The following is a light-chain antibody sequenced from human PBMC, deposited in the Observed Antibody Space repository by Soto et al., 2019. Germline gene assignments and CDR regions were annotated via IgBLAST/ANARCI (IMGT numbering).Light chain of an antibody. J-gene: IGKJ1*01. Sequence: DIQMTQSRSTLSGSVGSRVTISSRASQTISSWLAWYQQKQGKAPKLVIYKASTLKSGVPSRFSGSGSGTEFNLTISSLQTDDFATYYCQHYNSYSEAFGQGTKVDIK. CDR2: KAS. CDR1: QTISSW. CDR3: QHYNSYSEA. V-gene: IGKV1-5*03.